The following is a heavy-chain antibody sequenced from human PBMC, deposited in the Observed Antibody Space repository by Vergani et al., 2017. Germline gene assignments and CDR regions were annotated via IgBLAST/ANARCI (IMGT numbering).Heavy chain of an antibody. J-gene: IGHJ3*02. CDR2: IYYSWST. CDR3: AGDPKSYCSGGSCFSVWGAFDI. D-gene: IGHD2-15*01. CDR1: GASIRSSNYY. Sequence: QLQLQESGPGLVKPSATLSLTCSVSGASIRSSNYYWGWIRQPPGKGLEWIASIYYSWSTYYNPSLKSRVTISVDTSKNQFPLRLSSVTAADTAVYYCAGDPKSYCSGGSCFSVWGAFDIWVRGTTVTVSS. V-gene: IGHV4-39*02.